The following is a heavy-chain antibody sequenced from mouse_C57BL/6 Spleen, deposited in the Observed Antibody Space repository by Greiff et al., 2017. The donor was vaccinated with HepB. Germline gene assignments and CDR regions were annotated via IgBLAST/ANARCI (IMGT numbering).Heavy chain of an antibody. Sequence: EVKLMESGGGLVQPGGSMKLSCVASGFTFSNYWMNWVRQSPEKGLEWVAQIRLKSDNYATHYAESVKGRFTISRDDSKSSVYLQINNLRAEDTGIYYCTGEDYYGSSLFAYWGQGTLVTVSA. CDR2: IRLKSDNYAT. CDR3: TGEDYYGSSLFAY. J-gene: IGHJ3*01. CDR1: GFTFSNYW. D-gene: IGHD1-1*01. V-gene: IGHV6-3*01.